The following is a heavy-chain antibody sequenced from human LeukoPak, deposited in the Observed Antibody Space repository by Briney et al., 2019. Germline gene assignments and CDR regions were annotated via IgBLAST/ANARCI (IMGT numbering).Heavy chain of an antibody. CDR1: GFTFKNYA. CDR2: VNGAGDVT. Sequence: GGTLRLSCTASGFTFKNYAITWVRQAPGKGLEWVSAVNGAGDVTYYADSVKDRLIISRDNSKNTVDLQMNSLRGEDTAVYYCAKGHYYDSGGYLYYFDYWGQGTLVTVSS. CDR3: AKGHYYDSGGYLYYFDY. V-gene: IGHV3-23*01. D-gene: IGHD3-22*01. J-gene: IGHJ4*02.